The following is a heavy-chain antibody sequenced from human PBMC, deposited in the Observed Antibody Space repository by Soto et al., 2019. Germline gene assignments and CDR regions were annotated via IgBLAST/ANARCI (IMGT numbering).Heavy chain of an antibody. CDR2: ISSSSSTI. V-gene: IGHV3-48*02. Sequence: GGSLRLSCAASGFTFSSYSMNWVRQAPGKGLEWVSYISSSSSTIYYADSVKGRFTISRDNAKNSLYLQMNSLRDEDTAVYYCARAYYGSGHNWFDPWGQGTLVTVSS. D-gene: IGHD3-10*01. CDR3: ARAYYGSGHNWFDP. CDR1: GFTFSSYS. J-gene: IGHJ5*02.